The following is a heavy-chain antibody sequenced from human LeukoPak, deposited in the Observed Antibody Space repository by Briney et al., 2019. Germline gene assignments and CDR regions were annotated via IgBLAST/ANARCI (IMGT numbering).Heavy chain of an antibody. CDR1: GYTFTGYY. CDR3: ARARTGTIRGFDP. CDR2: INPNSGGT. Sequence: ASVKVSCKASGYTFTGYYMHWVRQAPGQGLEWMGWINPNSGGTNYAQKFQGRVTMTRDTSISTAYMELSRLRSDDTAVYYCARARTGTIRGFDPWGQGTLVTVSS. V-gene: IGHV1-2*02. J-gene: IGHJ5*02. D-gene: IGHD1-7*01.